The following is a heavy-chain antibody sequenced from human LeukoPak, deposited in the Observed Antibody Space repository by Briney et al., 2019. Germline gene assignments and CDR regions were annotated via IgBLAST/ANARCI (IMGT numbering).Heavy chain of an antibody. J-gene: IGHJ4*02. CDR3: ARDGGGDYDY. CDR1: GYTFTSNY. D-gene: IGHD1-26*01. Sequence: ASVKVSCKAFGYTFTSNYMHWVRQAPGQGPEWMGVISPSGGSTTYAQKFQGRVTLTRDMSTSTAYMELRSLRSDDTAVYYCARDGGGDYDYWGQGTLVTVSS. CDR2: ISPSGGST. V-gene: IGHV1-46*01.